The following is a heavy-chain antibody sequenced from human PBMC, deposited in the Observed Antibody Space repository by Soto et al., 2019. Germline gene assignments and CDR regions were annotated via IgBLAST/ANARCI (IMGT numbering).Heavy chain of an antibody. D-gene: IGHD2-21*02. CDR3: ARSKAEGDYYYYYCLDD. CDR1: GGSISSINC. Sequence: SERLSRTWAVYGGSISSINCWSWVRQPPGKGLEWIGEIYHSGSTNYNPSLKSRVTISVDKSKNQFSLKLSSVTAADTAVYYCARSKAEGDYYYYYCLDDWGQGTTVTVS. CDR2: IYHSGST. V-gene: IGHV4-4*02. J-gene: IGHJ6*02.